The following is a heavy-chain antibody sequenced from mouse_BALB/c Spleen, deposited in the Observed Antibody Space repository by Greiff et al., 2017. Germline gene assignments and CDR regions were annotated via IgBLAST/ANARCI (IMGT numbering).Heavy chain of an antibody. V-gene: IGHV1-7*01. CDR3: ASYGSSYY. CDR1: GYTFTSYW. CDR2: INPSTGYT. J-gene: IGHJ2*01. D-gene: IGHD1-1*01. Sequence: VKLVESGAELAKPGASVKMSCKASGYTFTSYWMHWVKQRPGQGLEWIGYINPSTGYTEYNQKFKDKATLTADKSSSTAYMQLSSLTSEDSAVYYCASYGSSYYWGQGTTLTVSS.